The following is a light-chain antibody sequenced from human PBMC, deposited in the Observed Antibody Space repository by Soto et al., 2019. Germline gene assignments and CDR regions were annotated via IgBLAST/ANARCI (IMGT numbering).Light chain of an antibody. CDR1: QSIGSW. Sequence: DIQMTQSPSTLSASVGDRVTITCRASQSIGSWLAWYQQKPGKAPKLLIYKASSLESGVPSRFSGSGSGTEFTLTISSLQPDDFATYYCQQYNSYSYTFGQGTELEFK. J-gene: IGKJ2*01. CDR3: QQYNSYSYT. V-gene: IGKV1-5*03. CDR2: KAS.